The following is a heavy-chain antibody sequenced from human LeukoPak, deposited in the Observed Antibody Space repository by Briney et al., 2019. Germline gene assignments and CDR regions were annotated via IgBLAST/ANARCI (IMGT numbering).Heavy chain of an antibody. CDR2: IIPIFGTA. CDR1: GGTFSMHA. CDR3: ARQWLPNNWFDP. J-gene: IGHJ5*02. D-gene: IGHD6-19*01. Sequence: SVKVSCKASGGTFSMHAISWVRQAPGQGLGWMGGIIPIFGTANYAQKFQGRVTITADESTSTAYMELSSLRSEDTAVYYCARQWLPNNWFDPWGQGTLVTVSS. V-gene: IGHV1-69*13.